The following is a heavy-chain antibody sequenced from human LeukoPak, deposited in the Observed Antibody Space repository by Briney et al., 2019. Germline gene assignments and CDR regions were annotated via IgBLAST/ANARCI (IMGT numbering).Heavy chain of an antibody. CDR2: MNPNRSDT. Sequence: VKVSCKASGYTFISYDIIWVRQATGQGLEWMGWMNPNRSDTGYAQKFQGRITMTTDISISTVYMELSSLRFEDTAVYYCARLRYFDWSEFDPWGQGTLVTVSS. CDR1: GYTFISYD. CDR3: ARLRYFDWSEFDP. V-gene: IGHV1-8*01. J-gene: IGHJ5*02. D-gene: IGHD3-9*01.